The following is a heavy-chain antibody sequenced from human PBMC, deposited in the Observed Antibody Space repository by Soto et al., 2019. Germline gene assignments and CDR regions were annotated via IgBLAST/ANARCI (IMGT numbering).Heavy chain of an antibody. D-gene: IGHD6-13*01. CDR3: ARERGYSRSFDY. V-gene: IGHV4-34*01. Sequence: QVQLQQWGAGLLKPSETLSLTCAVYGGSFSGYYWSWIRQPPGKGLEWIGEINHSGSTNYNPSLKSRVTISVDTSKNQFSLKLSSVTAADTALYYCARERGYSRSFDYWGQGTLVTVSS. CDR2: INHSGST. J-gene: IGHJ4*02. CDR1: GGSFSGYY.